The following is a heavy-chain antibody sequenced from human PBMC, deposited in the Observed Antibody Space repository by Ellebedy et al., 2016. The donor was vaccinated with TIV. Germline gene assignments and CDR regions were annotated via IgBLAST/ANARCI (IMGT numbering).Heavy chain of an antibody. CDR2: IVSSGRET. CDR1: GFIFSVTG. D-gene: IGHD3-3*01. Sequence: GESLKISXVASGFIFSVTGMTWIRQAPGKGLEWVATIVSSGRETYYADPLKGRFTISRDNAMNLVYLQMNSLSVEDTAVYYCTRDGSEWSRDYWGQGTLVTVSS. J-gene: IGHJ4*02. V-gene: IGHV3-21*06. CDR3: TRDGSEWSRDY.